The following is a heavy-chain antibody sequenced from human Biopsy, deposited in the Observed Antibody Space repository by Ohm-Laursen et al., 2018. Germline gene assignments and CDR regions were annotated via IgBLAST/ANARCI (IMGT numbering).Heavy chain of an antibody. J-gene: IGHJ5*02. Sequence: TLSLTCTVSGGSISNTNYYWGWIRQPPGKGLEWIGSIFYRGSTHYKPSLKSRVNISVDTPKNQFSLKLNSVTAADTAVYYCARDYDTSGYYYVSWGQGTLVTVSS. CDR1: GGSISNTNYY. CDR3: ARDYDTSGYYYVS. D-gene: IGHD3-22*01. CDR2: IFYRGST. V-gene: IGHV4-39*01.